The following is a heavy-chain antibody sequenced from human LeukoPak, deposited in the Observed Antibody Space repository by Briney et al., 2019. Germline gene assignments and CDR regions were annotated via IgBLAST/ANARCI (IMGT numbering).Heavy chain of an antibody. Sequence: ASVKVSCKASGGTFSSYAISWVRQAPGQGLEWMGGIIPIFGTANYAQKFQGRVTITADESTSTAYMELSSLRSEDTAVYYCARDAYGDYQGGHDAFDIWGQGTMVTVSS. CDR1: GGTFSSYA. CDR2: IIPIFGTA. J-gene: IGHJ3*02. V-gene: IGHV1-69*13. CDR3: ARDAYGDYQGGHDAFDI. D-gene: IGHD4-17*01.